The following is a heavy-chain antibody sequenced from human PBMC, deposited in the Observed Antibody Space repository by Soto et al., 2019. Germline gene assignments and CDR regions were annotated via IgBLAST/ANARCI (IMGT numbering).Heavy chain of an antibody. J-gene: IGHJ3*02. CDR3: ASSSWTAFDI. V-gene: IGHV3-7*01. D-gene: IGHD6-13*01. Sequence: GGSLRLSCTASGFMFGSYWMTWVRHVPGKGLQWVANIKRDGSEKYYVDFVKGRFTISRDNADNSVFLDMNDLRVDDTAVYYCASSSWTAFDIWGQVTMVT. CDR2: IKRDGSEK. CDR1: GFMFGSYW.